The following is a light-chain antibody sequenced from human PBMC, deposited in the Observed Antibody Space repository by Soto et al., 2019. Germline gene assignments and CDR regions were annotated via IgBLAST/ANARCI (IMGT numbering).Light chain of an antibody. V-gene: IGKV3-20*01. J-gene: IGKJ5*01. Sequence: EIVLTQSPGTLSLSPGERATLSCRGSQSVSSSYLAWYQQKPGQAPRLLIYGASSRATGIPDRFSGSGSGTDFTLTISRLEPEDVAVYYCQQYGSSLITFGQGTRLEIK. CDR2: GAS. CDR3: QQYGSSLIT. CDR1: QSVSSSY.